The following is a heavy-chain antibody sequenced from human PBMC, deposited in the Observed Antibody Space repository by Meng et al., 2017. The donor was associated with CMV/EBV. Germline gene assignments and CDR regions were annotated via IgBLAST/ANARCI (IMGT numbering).Heavy chain of an antibody. CDR1: GFTFADYT. V-gene: IGHV3-43*01. J-gene: IGHJ4*02. D-gene: IGHD2-8*01. CDR2: ISWDGGST. Sequence: GGSLRLSCAASGFTFADYTMHWVRQAPGKGLEWVSLISWDGGSTYYADSVKGRFTISRDNSKNSLYLQMNSLRTEDTALYYCAKDVGYCTNGVCYTDYFDYWGQGTLVTVSS. CDR3: AKDVGYCTNGVCYTDYFDY.